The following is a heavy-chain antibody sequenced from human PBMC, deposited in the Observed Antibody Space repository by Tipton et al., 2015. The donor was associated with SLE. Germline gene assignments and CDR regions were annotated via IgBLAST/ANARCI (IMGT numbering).Heavy chain of an antibody. D-gene: IGHD2-2*01. CDR1: GYSISSGYY. CDR2: IYHSGST. J-gene: IGHJ5*02. Sequence: TLSLTCTVSGYSISSGYYWGWIRQPPGKGLEWIGSIYHSGSTYYKPSLKSRGTISVDTSKNQFSLKLSSVTAADTAVYYCARDNCSSTSCYGGFDPWGQGTLVTVSS. V-gene: IGHV4-38-2*02. CDR3: ARDNCSSTSCYGGFDP.